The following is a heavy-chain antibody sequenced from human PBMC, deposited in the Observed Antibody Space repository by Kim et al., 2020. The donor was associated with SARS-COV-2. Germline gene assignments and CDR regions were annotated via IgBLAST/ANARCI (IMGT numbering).Heavy chain of an antibody. CDR2: TYYRSKWYN. CDR1: GDSVSSNSAA. V-gene: IGHV6-1*01. D-gene: IGHD1-26*01. Sequence: SQTLSLTCAISGDSVSSNSAAWNWIRQSPSRGLEWLGRTYYRSKWYNDYAVSVKSRITINPDTSKNQFSLQLNSVTPEDTAVYYCARDFCGSYSYCYYGMDVWGQGTTVTVSS. J-gene: IGHJ6*02. CDR3: ARDFCGSYSYCYYGMDV.